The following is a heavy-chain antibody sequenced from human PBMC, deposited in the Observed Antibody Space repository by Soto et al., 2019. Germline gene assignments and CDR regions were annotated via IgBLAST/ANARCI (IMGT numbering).Heavy chain of an antibody. D-gene: IGHD7-27*01. V-gene: IGHV4-34*01. CDR3: ARGWGRIFEY. CDR2: INHSGST. Sequence: QVQLQQWGAGLLKPSETLSLTCAVYGGSFSGYYWNWIRQPPGKGLEWIGEINHSGSTNYNPSLXXXXXXXXXXXXXXXXXXXXXXXXXXXXXXYCARGWGRIFEYWGQGTLVTVSS. J-gene: IGHJ4*02. CDR1: GGSFSGYY.